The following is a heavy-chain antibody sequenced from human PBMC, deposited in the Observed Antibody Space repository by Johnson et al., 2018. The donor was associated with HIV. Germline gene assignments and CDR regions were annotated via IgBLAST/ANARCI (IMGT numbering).Heavy chain of an antibody. Sequence: QVQLVESGGGVVQPGRSLRLSCAASGFTFSHYGMQWVRQAPGKGLEWVAVISSDGDNEYYADSVKGRFTISRDNSKNTLYLQMNSLRAEDTAVYYCAKNNEGWELLPVDAFDFWGQGTLITVSS. J-gene: IGHJ3*01. CDR2: ISSDGDNE. D-gene: IGHD1-26*01. V-gene: IGHV3-30*18. CDR3: AKNNEGWELLPVDAFDF. CDR1: GFTFSHYG.